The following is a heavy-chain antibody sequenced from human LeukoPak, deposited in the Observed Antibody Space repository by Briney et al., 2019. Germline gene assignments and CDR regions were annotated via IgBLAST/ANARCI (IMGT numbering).Heavy chain of an antibody. Sequence: GGSLRLSCAASGFTFSSYSMNWVRQAPGKGLEWVSSISSSSSYIYYADSVKGRFTISRDNAKNSLYLQMNSLRAEDTAVYYCARDWENYYDSTLYDYWGQGTLVTVSS. J-gene: IGHJ4*02. D-gene: IGHD3-22*01. CDR2: ISSSSSYI. V-gene: IGHV3-21*01. CDR1: GFTFSSYS. CDR3: ARDWENYYDSTLYDY.